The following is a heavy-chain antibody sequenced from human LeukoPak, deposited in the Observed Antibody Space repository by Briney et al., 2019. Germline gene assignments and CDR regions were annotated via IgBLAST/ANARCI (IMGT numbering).Heavy chain of an antibody. CDR1: GFTVSSNH. Sequence: PGGSLRLSCAASGFTVSSNHMSWVRQAPGKGLEWVLIIYGGGSTYYADSVKGRFTISRDNSKNTLYLQMNSLRAEDTAVYYCAKDERNWNYNLASQTYDWGQGTLVTVSS. V-gene: IGHV3-53*01. CDR2: IYGGGST. CDR3: AKDERNWNYNLASQTYD. J-gene: IGHJ4*02. D-gene: IGHD1-7*01.